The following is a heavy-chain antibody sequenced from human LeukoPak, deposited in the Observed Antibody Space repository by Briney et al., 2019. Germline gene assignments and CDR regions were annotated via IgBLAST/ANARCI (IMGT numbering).Heavy chain of an antibody. J-gene: IGHJ5*02. CDR2: IYYSGST. D-gene: IGHD6-19*01. V-gene: IGHV4-59*01. CDR3: ARELGSGWYSNWFDP. CDR1: GGSISSYY. Sequence: SETPSLTCTVSGGSISSYYWSWIRQPPGKGLEWIGYIYYSGSTNYNPSLKSRVTISVDTSKNQFSLKLSSVTAADTAVYYCARELGSGWYSNWFDPWGQGTLVTVSS.